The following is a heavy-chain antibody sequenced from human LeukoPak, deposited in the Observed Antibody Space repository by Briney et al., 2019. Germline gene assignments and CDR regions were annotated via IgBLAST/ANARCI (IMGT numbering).Heavy chain of an antibody. CDR3: AKSYCSGGSCYSNDAFDI. CDR1: GFTFSSYG. D-gene: IGHD2-15*01. V-gene: IGHV3-33*06. CDR2: IWYDGSNK. J-gene: IGHJ3*02. Sequence: GRSLRLSCAASGFTFSSYGMHWVRQAPDKGLEWVAVIWYDGSNKYYADSVKGRFTISRDNSKNTLYLQMNSLRAEDTAVYYCAKSYCSGGSCYSNDAFDIWGQGTMVTVSS.